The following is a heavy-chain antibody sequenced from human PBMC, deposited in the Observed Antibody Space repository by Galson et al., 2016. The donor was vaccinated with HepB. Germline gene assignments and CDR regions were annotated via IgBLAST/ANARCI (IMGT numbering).Heavy chain of an antibody. V-gene: IGHV4-34*08. J-gene: IGHJ4*02. CDR2: IDHNGVT. CDR3: ASRASRATWRIDF. CDR1: GFTFSDYY. Sequence: LRLSCAASGFTFSDYYMSWIRQSPGKGLEWIGEIDHNGVTNYNPSLTSRGTISADKSKKQFSLRLNSATAADTAIYYCASRASRATWRIDFWSQGTLVTVSS. D-gene: IGHD3-10*01.